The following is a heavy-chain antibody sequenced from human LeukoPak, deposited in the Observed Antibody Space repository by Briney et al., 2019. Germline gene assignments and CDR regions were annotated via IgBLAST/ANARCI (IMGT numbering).Heavy chain of an antibody. CDR3: AKDHAGSGRAFEY. J-gene: IGHJ4*02. CDR1: GFTFRMSG. D-gene: IGHD3-10*01. Sequence: GTSLRLSCATSGFTFRMSGVHWVRQAPGKGLEWVALMSSDGIKSYYADSVKGRFTVSRDTSKDIVYLQMKSLSADDTGIYYCAKDHAGSGRAFEYWGQETLLTVSS. V-gene: IGHV3-30*04. CDR2: MSSDGIKS.